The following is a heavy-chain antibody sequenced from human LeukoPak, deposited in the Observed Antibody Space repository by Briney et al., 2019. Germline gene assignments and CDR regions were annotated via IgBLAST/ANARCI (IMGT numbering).Heavy chain of an antibody. Sequence: GGSLRLSCAASGFTFSSYWMSWVRQAPGKGLEWVANIKQDGSEKYYVDSVKGRFTISRDNAKNSLYLQMNSLRAEDTAVYYCAREDGRFLEWSGFDYWGQGTLVTVSS. J-gene: IGHJ4*02. D-gene: IGHD3-3*01. CDR1: GFTFSSYW. CDR2: IKQDGSEK. CDR3: AREDGRFLEWSGFDY. V-gene: IGHV3-7*01.